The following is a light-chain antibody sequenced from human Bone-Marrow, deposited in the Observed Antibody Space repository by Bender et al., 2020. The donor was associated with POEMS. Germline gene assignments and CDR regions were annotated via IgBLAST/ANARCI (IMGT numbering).Light chain of an antibody. CDR1: GSDVGTYGL. CDR3: CSYAGSSTWV. J-gene: IGLJ3*02. V-gene: IGLV2-23*02. Sequence: QSDLAQPASVSGSPGQSVTISCTGTGSDVGTYGLVSWYQQYPGKAPKLLIYMVSERPSGVSNRFSGSKSGNTASLTISGLQAEDEADYYCCSYAGSSTWVFGGGTKLTVL. CDR2: MVS.